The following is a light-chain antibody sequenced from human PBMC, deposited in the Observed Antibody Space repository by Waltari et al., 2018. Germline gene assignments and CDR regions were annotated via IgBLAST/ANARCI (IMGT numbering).Light chain of an antibody. J-gene: IGKJ5*01. CDR3: QQYHSSPIT. CDR2: WAS. Sequence: DIVMTQSPDSLAVSLCERATIHSTARQRVLHRANTRKNLAWYQHKRGQPPKLIIYWASTRESGVPDRFSGSGSGTDFTLTINSLQPEDAAVYYCQQYHSSPITFGQGTRLEIK. V-gene: IGKV4-1*01. CDR1: QRVLHRANTRKN.